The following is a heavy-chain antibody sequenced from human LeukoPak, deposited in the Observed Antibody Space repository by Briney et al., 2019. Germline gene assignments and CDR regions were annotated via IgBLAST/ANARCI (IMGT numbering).Heavy chain of an antibody. CDR2: IHYSGST. D-gene: IGHD3-3*01. V-gene: IGHV4-59*08. Sequence: SETLSLTCTVSGGSFTGYYWSWIRQPPGKGLEWIGDIHYSGSTNYNPSLKSRVTISVDTSKNQFSLKLSSVTAADTAVYYCARIGEEITIFGVVKEGWFDPWGQGTLVTVSS. CDR3: ARIGEEITIFGVVKEGWFDP. J-gene: IGHJ5*02. CDR1: GGSFTGYY.